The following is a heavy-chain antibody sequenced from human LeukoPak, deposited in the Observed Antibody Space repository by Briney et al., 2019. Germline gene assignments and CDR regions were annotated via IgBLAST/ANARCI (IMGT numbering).Heavy chain of an antibody. Sequence: PGGSLRLSCEASGFTFSTYWMSWVRRAPGKGLEWVASIIPDGSESYYVDSVKGRFTITRDNAKSSLYLQMNSPRAGDTAVYYCARLTMVRGVIVGDYYYYYSMDVWGKGTTVIVSS. V-gene: IGHV3-7*01. CDR3: ARLTMVRGVIVGDYYYYYSMDV. CDR1: GFTFSTYW. CDR2: IIPDGSES. D-gene: IGHD3-10*01. J-gene: IGHJ6*03.